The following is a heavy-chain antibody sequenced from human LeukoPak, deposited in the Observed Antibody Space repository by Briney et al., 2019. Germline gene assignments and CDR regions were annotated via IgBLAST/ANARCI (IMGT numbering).Heavy chain of an antibody. V-gene: IGHV1-2*02. CDR3: ARGKTPRKGAFDY. CDR2: INPNSGGT. CDR1: GYTFTGYY. J-gene: IGHJ4*02. Sequence: ASVKVSCKASGYTFTGYYMHWVRQAPGQGLEWMGWINPNSGGTNYAQKFQGRVTMTRDTSISTAYMELSRLRSDDTAVYYCARGKTPRKGAFDYWGQGTLVTVSS.